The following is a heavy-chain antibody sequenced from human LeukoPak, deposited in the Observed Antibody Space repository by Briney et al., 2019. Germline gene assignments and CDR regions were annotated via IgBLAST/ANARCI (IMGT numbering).Heavy chain of an antibody. CDR2: INPNSGGT. CDR3: ARLGYCSGGSCRARRNYYYYMDV. CDR1: GYTFTGYY. Sequence: ASVKVSCKASGYTFTGYYMHWVRQAPGQGLEWMGWINPNSGGTNYAQKFQGRVTMTRDTSISTAYMELSRLRFDDTAVYYCARLGYCSGGSCRARRNYYYYMDVWGKGTTVTISS. V-gene: IGHV1-2*02. D-gene: IGHD2-15*01. J-gene: IGHJ6*03.